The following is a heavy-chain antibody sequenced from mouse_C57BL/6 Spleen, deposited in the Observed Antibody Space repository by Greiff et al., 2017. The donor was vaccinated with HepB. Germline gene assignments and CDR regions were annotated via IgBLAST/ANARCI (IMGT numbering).Heavy chain of an antibody. Sequence: VQLQQSGPELVKPGASVKIPCKASGYTFTSYWMHWVKQRPIQGLEWIGNIDPSDSETHYNQKFKDKATLTVDKSSSTAYMQLSSLTSEDSAVYYCARKGKLYDYDKGLYAMDYWGQGTSVTVSS. J-gene: IGHJ4*01. V-gene: IGHV1-52*01. CDR2: IDPSDSET. CDR1: GYTFTSYW. D-gene: IGHD2-4*01. CDR3: ARKGKLYDYDKGLYAMDY.